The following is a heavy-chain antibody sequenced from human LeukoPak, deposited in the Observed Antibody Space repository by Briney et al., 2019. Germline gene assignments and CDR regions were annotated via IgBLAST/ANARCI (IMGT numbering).Heavy chain of an antibody. CDR3: ARDDSGSYPGTWFDY. D-gene: IGHD1-26*01. CDR2: INWNGGST. V-gene: IGHV3-20*04. Sequence: GGSLRLSCAASGFTFDDYGMSWVRQAPGKGLEWVSGINWNGGSTGYADSVKGRFTISRDNANNSLYLQMNSLRAEDTALYYCARDDSGSYPGTWFDYWGQGTLVTVSS. J-gene: IGHJ4*02. CDR1: GFTFDDYG.